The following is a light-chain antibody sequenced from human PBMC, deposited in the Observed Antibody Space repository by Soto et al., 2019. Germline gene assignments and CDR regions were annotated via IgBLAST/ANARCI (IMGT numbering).Light chain of an antibody. CDR2: GAS. J-gene: IGKJ4*01. CDR3: QQYVSSPLT. V-gene: IGKV3-20*01. CDR1: QSVSSSY. Sequence: IVLTQSPGTLSLSPGERATLSCRASQSVSSSYLAWYQQKPGQAPRLLIYGASSRATGIPDRFSGSGSGTDFTLTISRLEPEDFAVYYCQQYVSSPLTFGGGTKLEIK.